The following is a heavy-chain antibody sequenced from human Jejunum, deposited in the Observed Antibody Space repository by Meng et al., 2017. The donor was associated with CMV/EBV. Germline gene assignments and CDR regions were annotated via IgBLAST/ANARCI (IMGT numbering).Heavy chain of an antibody. Sequence: QVQLVQFGAEVKKPGASVKASCKASDYTFSTHAISWVRQAPGQGLEWMGWISPYNGNTKYAQNLQGRVTLTTDISTSTAYMELRSLRSDDTAVYYCARKLRGGGWFDPWGQGTLVTVSS. CDR2: ISPYNGNT. D-gene: IGHD3-16*01. V-gene: IGHV1-18*01. J-gene: IGHJ5*02. CDR3: ARKLRGGGWFDP. CDR1: DYTFSTHA.